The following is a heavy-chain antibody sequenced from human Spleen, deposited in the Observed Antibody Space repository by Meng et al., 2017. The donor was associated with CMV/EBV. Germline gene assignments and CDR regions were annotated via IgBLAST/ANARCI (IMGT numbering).Heavy chain of an antibody. D-gene: IGHD1-14*01. CDR2: ISSTSTYI. J-gene: IGHJ4*02. CDR1: GFTFSTYK. Sequence: GGSLRLSCAASGFTFSTYKMTWVRQAPGKGLDWVSSISSTSTYIYYADSVKGRFTISRDNAKNSLYLKRNSLRADDTAVYYCARGVTGDYWGQGILVTVSS. V-gene: IGHV3-21*01. CDR3: ARGVTGDY.